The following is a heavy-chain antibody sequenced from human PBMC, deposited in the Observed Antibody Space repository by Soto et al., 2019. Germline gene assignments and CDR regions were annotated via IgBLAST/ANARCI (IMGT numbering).Heavy chain of an antibody. J-gene: IGHJ4*02. CDR2: ISSSSSYI. CDR1: GFTFSSYS. Sequence: EVQLVESGGGLVKPGGSLRLSCAASGFTFSSYSMNWVRQAPGKGLEWVSSISSSSSYIYYADSVKGRFTISRDNAQTSLSLPLNSLSAEDTAVYYCASHPWDCRCYCYYFDYWGQGTLVTVSS. D-gene: IGHD2-21*01. CDR3: ASHPWDCRCYCYYFDY. V-gene: IGHV3-21*01.